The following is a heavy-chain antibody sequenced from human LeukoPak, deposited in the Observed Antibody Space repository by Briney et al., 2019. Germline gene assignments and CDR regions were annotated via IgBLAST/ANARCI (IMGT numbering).Heavy chain of an antibody. Sequence: SETLSLTCTVSGGSISSYYWSWIRQPPGKGLEWIGEINQSGSTYYNPSLKSRVTISVDTSKNQFSLKLSSVTAADTAVYYCARGYGSGSYYHYWGQGTLVTVSS. CDR2: INQSGST. CDR3: ARGYGSGSYYHY. CDR1: GGSISSYY. V-gene: IGHV4-34*01. J-gene: IGHJ4*02. D-gene: IGHD3-10*01.